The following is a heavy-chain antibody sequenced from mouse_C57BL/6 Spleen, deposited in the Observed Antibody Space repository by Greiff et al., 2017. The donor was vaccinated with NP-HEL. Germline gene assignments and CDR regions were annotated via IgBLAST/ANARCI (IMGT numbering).Heavy chain of an antibody. CDR3: ARGRYPVDYFDY. CDR1: GFTFSSYA. J-gene: IGHJ2*01. Sequence: EVQGVESGGGLVKPGGSLKLSCAASGFTFSSYAMSWVRQTPEKRLEWVATISDGGSYTYYPDNVKGRFTISRDNAKNNLYLQMRHLKSEDTAMYYCARGRYPVDYFDYWGQGTTLTVSS. D-gene: IGHD1-1*01. CDR2: ISDGGSYT. V-gene: IGHV5-4*01.